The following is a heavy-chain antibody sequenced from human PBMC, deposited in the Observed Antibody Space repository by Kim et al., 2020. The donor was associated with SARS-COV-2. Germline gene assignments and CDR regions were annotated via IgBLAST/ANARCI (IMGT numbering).Heavy chain of an antibody. J-gene: IGHJ4*02. CDR2: IYYSGNT. Sequence: SETLSLTCTVSGGSIRSGNHYWSWLRQHPGKGLEWIGHIYYSGNTYYNPSLNSRLIISVDTSKNQFSLKLTSVTAADTAVYYCARARKVTGWLQFYFDYWGQGTLVTGSS. CDR1: GGSIRSGNHY. V-gene: IGHV4-31*03. D-gene: IGHD5-12*01. CDR3: ARARKVTGWLQFYFDY.